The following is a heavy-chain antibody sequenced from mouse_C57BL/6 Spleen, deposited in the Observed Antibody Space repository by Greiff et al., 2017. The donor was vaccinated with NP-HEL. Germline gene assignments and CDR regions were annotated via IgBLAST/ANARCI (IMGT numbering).Heavy chain of an antibody. J-gene: IGHJ3*01. D-gene: IGHD4-1*01. CDR1: GYAFSSSW. V-gene: IGHV1-82*01. Sequence: VQLQQSGPELVQPGASVNISCKASGYAFSSSWMNWVKQRPGKGLEWIGRIYPRGGGTNYNGQFKGKATLTADKSSSTAYMQLSTLTSEDSAFYFCERNWDGFAYWGQGTLVTVSA. CDR2: IYPRGGGT. CDR3: ERNWDGFAY.